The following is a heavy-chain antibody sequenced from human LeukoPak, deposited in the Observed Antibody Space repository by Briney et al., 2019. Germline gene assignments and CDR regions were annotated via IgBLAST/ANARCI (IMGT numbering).Heavy chain of an antibody. CDR3: ARDTYSSSWGDFDY. CDR2: INSDGSST. CDR1: GFTFSSYW. J-gene: IGHJ4*02. V-gene: IGHV3-74*01. Sequence: PGGSLRLSCAASGFTFSSYWMHWVRQAPGKGLVWVSRINSDGSSTSCADSVKGRFTISRDNAKNTLYLQMNSLRAEDTAVYYCARDTYSSSWGDFDYWGQGTLVTVSS. D-gene: IGHD6-13*01.